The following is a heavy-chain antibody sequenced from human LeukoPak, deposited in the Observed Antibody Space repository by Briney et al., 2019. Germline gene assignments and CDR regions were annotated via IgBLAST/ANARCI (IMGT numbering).Heavy chain of an antibody. CDR3: AGHHPRNTVDF. CDR2: ISDIGSI. J-gene: IGHJ4*02. V-gene: IGHV4-59*08. CDR1: GGSISSYY. D-gene: IGHD2-8*02. Sequence: ASETLSLTCTVSGGSISSYYWSWIRQPPGKGLEWIAYISDIGSINYNPSLKSRVTISLETSKNQFSPKLSSVTAADTAVYYCAGHHPRNTVDFWGQGTLVTVSS.